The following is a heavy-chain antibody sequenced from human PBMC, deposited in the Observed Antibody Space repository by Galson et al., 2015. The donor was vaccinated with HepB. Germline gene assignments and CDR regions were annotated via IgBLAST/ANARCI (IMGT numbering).Heavy chain of an antibody. J-gene: IGHJ4*02. V-gene: IGHV5-10-1*04. CDR3: AVIFGVDRYYFDY. CDR1: GYSFTSYW. Sequence: QSGAEVKEPGESLRISCKGSGYSFTSYWINWVRQMPGKGLEWMGTIDPSDSCTNYSPSFQGQVTISADKSISTAYLQWSSLKASDTAMYYCAVIFGVDRYYFDYWGQGTLVTVSS. CDR2: IDPSDSCT. D-gene: IGHD3-3*01.